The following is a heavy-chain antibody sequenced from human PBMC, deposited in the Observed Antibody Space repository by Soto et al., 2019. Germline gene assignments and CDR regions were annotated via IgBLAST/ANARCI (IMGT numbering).Heavy chain of an antibody. Sequence: QEQLQESGPGLVKPSQTLSLTCTVSGGSISSGGYYWSWIRPHPGKGLEWIGYIYYSGSTYYNPSLKSRVTISVDTSKNQFSLKLSSVTAADTAVYYCARELRFGEDYYGMDVWGQGTTVTVSS. J-gene: IGHJ6*02. CDR3: ARELRFGEDYYGMDV. CDR1: GGSISSGGYY. D-gene: IGHD3-10*01. V-gene: IGHV4-31*03. CDR2: IYYSGST.